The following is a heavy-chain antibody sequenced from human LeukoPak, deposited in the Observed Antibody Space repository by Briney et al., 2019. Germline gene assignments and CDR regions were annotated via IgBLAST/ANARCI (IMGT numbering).Heavy chain of an antibody. J-gene: IGHJ4*02. V-gene: IGHV1-2*02. Sequence: GASVKVSCKASGYTFTGYYMHWVRQAPGQGLEWMGWINPNSGGTNYAQKFQGRVTMTRDTSISAAYMELSRLGSDDTAVYYCARAGPNYYDSSGYYSYWGQGTLVTVSS. D-gene: IGHD3-22*01. CDR3: ARAGPNYYDSSGYYSY. CDR1: GYTFTGYY. CDR2: INPNSGGT.